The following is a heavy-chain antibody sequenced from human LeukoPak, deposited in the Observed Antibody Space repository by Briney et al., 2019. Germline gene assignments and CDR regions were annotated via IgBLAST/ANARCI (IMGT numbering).Heavy chain of an antibody. CDR1: GYSFTSYW. CDR3: ARQYCSGGSCYPNYFDY. Sequence: GESLKISCKGSGYSFTSYWIGWVRQMPGKGLEWMGIIYPGDSDTRYSPSFQGQVTISVDKSISTAYLQWSSLKASDTAMYYCARQYCSGGSCYPNYFDYWGQGTLVTVSS. CDR2: IYPGDSDT. V-gene: IGHV5-51*01. D-gene: IGHD2-15*01. J-gene: IGHJ4*02.